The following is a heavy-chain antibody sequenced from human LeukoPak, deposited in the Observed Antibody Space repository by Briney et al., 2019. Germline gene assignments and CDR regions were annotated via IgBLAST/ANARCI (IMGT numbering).Heavy chain of an antibody. V-gene: IGHV5-51*01. CDR1: GYSFTGYW. Sequence: GESLKISCKGSGYSFTGYWIGWVRQMPGKGLEWMGIIYPGDSDTRYSPSFQGQVTISADKSISTAYLQWSSLKASDTAMYYCARHYDYYDSSGYRYPLDAFDIWGQGTMVTVSS. CDR2: IYPGDSDT. J-gene: IGHJ3*02. D-gene: IGHD3-22*01. CDR3: ARHYDYYDSSGYRYPLDAFDI.